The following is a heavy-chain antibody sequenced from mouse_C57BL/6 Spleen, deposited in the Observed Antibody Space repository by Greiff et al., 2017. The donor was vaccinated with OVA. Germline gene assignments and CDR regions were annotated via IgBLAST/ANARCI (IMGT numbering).Heavy chain of an antibody. CDR2: ISDGGSYT. D-gene: IGHD4-1*01. CDR1: GFTFSSYA. V-gene: IGHV5-4*03. Sequence: EVNVVESGGGLVKPGGSLKLSCAASGFTFSSYAMSWVRQTPEKRLEWVATISDGGSYTYYPDNVKGRFTISRDNAKNNLYLQMSHLKSEDTAMYYCASQLTGRYFDYWGQGTTLTVSS. J-gene: IGHJ2*01. CDR3: ASQLTGRYFDY.